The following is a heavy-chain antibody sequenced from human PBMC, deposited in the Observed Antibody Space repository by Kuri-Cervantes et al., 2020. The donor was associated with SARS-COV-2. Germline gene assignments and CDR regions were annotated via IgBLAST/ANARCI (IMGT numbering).Heavy chain of an antibody. V-gene: IGHV4-4*01. CDR3: AGLVVPAINYYGMDV. J-gene: IGHJ6*02. Sequence: GSLRLSCAVSGGSISSSNWWRWVRQHPGKGLEWSGEIYHSGSTNYNPSLKSRVTISVDKSTNQFSLKLSSVTAADTAVYCCAGLVVPAINYYGMDVWGQGTTVTVSS. CDR2: IYHSGST. D-gene: IGHD2-2*01. CDR1: GGSISSSNW.